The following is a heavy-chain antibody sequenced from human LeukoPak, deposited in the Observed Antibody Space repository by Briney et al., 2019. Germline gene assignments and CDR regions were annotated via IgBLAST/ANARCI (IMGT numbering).Heavy chain of an antibody. V-gene: IGHV1-69*05. J-gene: IGHJ6*03. CDR3: ARVDRYYFYLDV. CDR1: GGTSSPYT. CDR2: IIPIFRTP. Sequence: GASVTVSCKASGGTSSPYTITWVRQAPGQGLEWMGGIIPIFRTPNYAQKFQGRVTITTDESTSTAYMELSSLKSEDTAIYYCARVDRYYFYLDVWGKGTTVSVSS.